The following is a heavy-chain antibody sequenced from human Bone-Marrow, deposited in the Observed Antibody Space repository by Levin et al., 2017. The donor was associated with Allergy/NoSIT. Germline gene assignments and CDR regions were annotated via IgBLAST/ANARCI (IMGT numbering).Heavy chain of an antibody. J-gene: IGHJ3*02. CDR1: GYTFTSYG. V-gene: IGHV1-18*01. Sequence: GESLKISCKASGYTFTSYGISWVRQAPGQGLEWMGWISAYNGNTNYAQKLQGRVTMTTDTSTSTAYMELRSLRSDDTAVYYCARDYYDSSGYYVAFDIWGQGTMVTVSS. D-gene: IGHD3-22*01. CDR2: ISAYNGNT. CDR3: ARDYYDSSGYYVAFDI.